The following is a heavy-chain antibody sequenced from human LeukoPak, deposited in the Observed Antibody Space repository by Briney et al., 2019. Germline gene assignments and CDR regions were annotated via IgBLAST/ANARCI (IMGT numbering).Heavy chain of an antibody. CDR2: IYHSGST. CDR1: GYSISSGYY. D-gene: IGHD3-16*01. V-gene: IGHV4-38-2*02. Sequence: PSETLSLXCTVSGYSISSGYYWGLIRHPPGKGLEWIGSIYHSGSTYYNPSLKSRVTISVDTSKNQFSLKLSSVTAAATAVYYCASPERGYWGQGTLVTVSS. CDR3: ASPERGY. J-gene: IGHJ4*02.